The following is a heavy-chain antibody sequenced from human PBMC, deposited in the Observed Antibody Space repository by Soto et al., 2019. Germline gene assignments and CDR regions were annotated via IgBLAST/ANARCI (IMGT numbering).Heavy chain of an antibody. D-gene: IGHD6-13*01. V-gene: IGHV4-34*01. CDR2: INHSGST. Sequence: SETLSLTCAVYGGSFSGYYWSWIRQPPGKGLEWIGEINHSGSTNYNPSLKSRVTISVDTSKNQFSLKLSSVTAADTAVYYCARGLSYSSSWYSRYYYYGMDVWGQGTTVTVSS. CDR3: ARGLSYSSSWYSRYYYYGMDV. J-gene: IGHJ6*02. CDR1: GGSFSGYY.